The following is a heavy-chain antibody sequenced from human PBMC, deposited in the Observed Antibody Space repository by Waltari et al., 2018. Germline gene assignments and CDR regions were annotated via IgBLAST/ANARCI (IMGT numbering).Heavy chain of an antibody. CDR2: ISISGNSP. CDR3: AQDYYDASVLGY. D-gene: IGHD3-22*01. J-gene: IGHJ4*02. CDR1: EFSFTRSA. Sequence: EVQLLESGVGLVQPGGSLRLSSASSEFSFTRSAMTWSRQAPGKGWEWVSTISISGNSPFYADSVKGRFTISRDNSKNTLYLQMSSLRAEDTAVYYCAQDYYDASVLGYWGQGTLVTVSS. V-gene: IGHV3-23*01.